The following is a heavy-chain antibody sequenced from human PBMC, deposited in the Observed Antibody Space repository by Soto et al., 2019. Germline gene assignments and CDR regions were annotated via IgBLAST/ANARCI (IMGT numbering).Heavy chain of an antibody. D-gene: IGHD6-13*01. CDR1: GFTFSSYS. Sequence: GGSLRLSCAASGFTFSSYSMNWVRQAPGKGLEWVSAISGSGGSTYYADSVKGRFTISRDNSKNTLYLQMNSLRAEDTAVYYCAKGTRQSSSWYVGPYFDYWGQGTLVTVSS. CDR2: ISGSGGST. V-gene: IGHV3-23*01. CDR3: AKGTRQSSSWYVGPYFDY. J-gene: IGHJ4*02.